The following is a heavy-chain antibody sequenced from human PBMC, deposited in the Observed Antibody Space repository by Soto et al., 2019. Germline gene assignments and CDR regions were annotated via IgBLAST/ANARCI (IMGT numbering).Heavy chain of an antibody. Sequence: GGSLRLSCAASGFTFSSYGMHWVRQAPGKGLEWVAVIWCSGSNKYYADSVKGRFTISRDNSKNTLYLQMNSLRAEDTAVYYCAKAPYSSGWYEVYWFDPWGQGTLVTV. CDR2: IWCSGSNK. J-gene: IGHJ5*02. D-gene: IGHD6-19*01. CDR3: AKAPYSSGWYEVYWFDP. V-gene: IGHV3-33*06. CDR1: GFTFSSYG.